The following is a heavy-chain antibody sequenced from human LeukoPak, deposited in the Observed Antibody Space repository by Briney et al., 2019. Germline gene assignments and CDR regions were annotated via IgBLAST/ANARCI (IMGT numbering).Heavy chain of an antibody. V-gene: IGHV3-33*06. D-gene: IGHD6-19*01. Sequence: PGGSLRLSCTASGFNFGIYGMHWVRQAPGKGLEWVAVMWDDGTNEYYVESVKGRFTISRDNGKRTLYLQMNSLRVEDTAVYYCAKSPPTVKIAVAVTWGQGTLVTVSS. CDR2: MWDDGTNE. J-gene: IGHJ4*02. CDR1: GFNFGIYG. CDR3: AKSPPTVKIAVAVT.